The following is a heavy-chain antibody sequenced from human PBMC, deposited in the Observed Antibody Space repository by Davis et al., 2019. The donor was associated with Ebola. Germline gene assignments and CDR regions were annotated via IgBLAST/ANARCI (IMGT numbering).Heavy chain of an antibody. J-gene: IGHJ3*02. V-gene: IGHV3-23*01. CDR1: GFTFSSYA. CDR2: ISGSGGST. D-gene: IGHD6-19*01. CDR3: AKAIAVAGTAYAFDI. Sequence: PAGSLRLSCAASGFTFSSYAMSWVRQAPGKGLEWVSAISGSGGSTYYADSVKGRFTISRDNSKNTLYLQMNSLRAEDTAVYYCAKAIAVAGTAYAFDIWGQGTMVTVSS.